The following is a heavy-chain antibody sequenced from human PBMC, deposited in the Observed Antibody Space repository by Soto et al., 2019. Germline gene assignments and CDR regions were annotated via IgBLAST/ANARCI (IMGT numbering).Heavy chain of an antibody. J-gene: IGHJ6*02. CDR1: GFTFSSYA. V-gene: IGHV3-30-3*01. CDR3: ARDSRRGMDV. Sequence: HPGGSLRLSCAASGFTFSSYAMHWVRQAPGKGLEWVAVISYDGSNKYYADSVKGRFTISRDNSKNTLYLQMNSLRAEDTAVYYCARDSRRGMDVWGQGTTVTVSS. CDR2: ISYDGSNK.